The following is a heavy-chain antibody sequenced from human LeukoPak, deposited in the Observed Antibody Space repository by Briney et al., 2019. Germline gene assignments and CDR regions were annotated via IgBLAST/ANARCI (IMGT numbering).Heavy chain of an antibody. CDR3: ARVHIVVVPAAFDY. CDR2: ISSSSSYI. V-gene: IGHV3-11*06. J-gene: IGHJ4*02. CDR1: GFTFSDYY. Sequence: GGSLRLSCAASGFTFSDYYMSWIRQAPGKGLEWVSSISSSSSYIYYADSVKGRFTISRDNAKNSLYLQMNSLRAEDTAVYYCARVHIVVVPAAFDYWGQGTLVTVSS. D-gene: IGHD2-2*01.